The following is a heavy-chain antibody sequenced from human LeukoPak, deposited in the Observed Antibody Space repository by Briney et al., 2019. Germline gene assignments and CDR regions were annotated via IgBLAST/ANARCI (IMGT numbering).Heavy chain of an antibody. CDR1: GFTFDDYA. CDR3: AREWGFYGAGD. J-gene: IGHJ4*02. V-gene: IGHV3-9*01. CDR2: ISWKSGSI. Sequence: GGSLRLSCAASGFTFDDYAMHWVRQAPGKGLEWVSGISWKSGSIGYADSVKGRFTISRDNAKNSLYLQMNSLRAEDTAVYYCAREWGFYGAGDWGQGTLVTVSS. D-gene: IGHD4/OR15-4a*01.